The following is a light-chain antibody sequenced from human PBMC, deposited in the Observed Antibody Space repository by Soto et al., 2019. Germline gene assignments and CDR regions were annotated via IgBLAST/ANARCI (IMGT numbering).Light chain of an antibody. Sequence: DTQMTQSPSSLSASVGDRVTITCRASRSIGTYLNWYQRTPGKAPKTLIYAASTLQLGVPSRFRGSGSGTDFSLTITNVQPEDFAIYFCQQSYYSPWTFGQGTKVEIK. V-gene: IGKV1-39*01. CDR1: RSIGTY. CDR2: AAS. CDR3: QQSYYSPWT. J-gene: IGKJ1*01.